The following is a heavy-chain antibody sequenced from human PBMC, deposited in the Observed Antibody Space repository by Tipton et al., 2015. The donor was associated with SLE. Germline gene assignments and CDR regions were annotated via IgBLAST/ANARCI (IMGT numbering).Heavy chain of an antibody. J-gene: IGHJ3*02. V-gene: IGHV4-39*02. CDR3: VREGFSGWTTAFDI. D-gene: IGHD6-19*01. CDR1: GGSISSGTYY. CDR2: ISYSGST. Sequence: TLSLTCTVSGGSISSGTYYWGWIRQPPGKGLEWIGTISYSGSTYYNPSLKSRVTISVDTSKNQFSLKLSSVTAADTAVYYCVREGFSGWTTAFDIWGQGTMVTVSS.